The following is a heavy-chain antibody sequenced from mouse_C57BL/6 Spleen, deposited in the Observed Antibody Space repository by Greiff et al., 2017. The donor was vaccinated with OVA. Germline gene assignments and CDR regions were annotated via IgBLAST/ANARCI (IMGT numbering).Heavy chain of an antibody. V-gene: IGHV1-69*01. CDR3: ARVRHYYGSSYDAMDY. CDR1: GYTFTSYW. D-gene: IGHD1-1*01. Sequence: VKLQQPGAELVMPGASVKLSCKASGYTFTSYWMHWVKQRPGQGLEWIGEIDPSDSYTNYNQKFKGKSTLTVDKSSSTAYMQLSSLTSEDSAVYYCARVRHYYGSSYDAMDYWGQGTSVTVSS. J-gene: IGHJ4*01. CDR2: IDPSDSYT.